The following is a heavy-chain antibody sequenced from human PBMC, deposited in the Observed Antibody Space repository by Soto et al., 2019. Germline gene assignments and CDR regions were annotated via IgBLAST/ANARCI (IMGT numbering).Heavy chain of an antibody. Sequence: QPGGSLRLSCAASGFTFSSYGMHWVRQAPGKGLEWVAVISYDGSNKYYADSVKGRFTISRDNSKNTLYLQMNSLRAEDTAVYYCAKSVFEQGSDMDVWGQGTTVTVSS. CDR1: GFTFSSYG. J-gene: IGHJ6*02. V-gene: IGHV3-30*18. CDR2: ISYDGSNK. CDR3: AKSVFEQGSDMDV. D-gene: IGHD3-10*02.